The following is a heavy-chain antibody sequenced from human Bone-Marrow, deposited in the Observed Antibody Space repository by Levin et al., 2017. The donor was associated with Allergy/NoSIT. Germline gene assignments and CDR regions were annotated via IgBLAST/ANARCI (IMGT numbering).Heavy chain of an antibody. CDR1: GFTFRTSE. Sequence: GGSLRLSCAASGFTFRTSEMSWVRQAPGKGLEWVSYIGVTGSPIFYTDSVKGRFTISRDNVKNSLYLQMNSLRAEDTAVYYCAREDRSDAFDIWGQGTMVTVSS. CDR3: AREDRSDAFDI. CDR2: IGVTGSPI. D-gene: IGHD1-14*01. J-gene: IGHJ3*02. V-gene: IGHV3-48*03.